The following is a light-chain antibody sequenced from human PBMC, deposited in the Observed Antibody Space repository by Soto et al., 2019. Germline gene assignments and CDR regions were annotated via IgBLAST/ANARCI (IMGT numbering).Light chain of an antibody. Sequence: QSALTQPPSVSGSPGQSITISCTGARTDVDGYDYVTWYQQHPGQAPKLMIYDVNNRPSGVSHRFSGSKSGDTASLTISGLQAEDDADYYCSSYTASAPFYIFGTGTKLTVL. CDR2: DVN. CDR1: RTDVDGYDY. CDR3: SSYTASAPFYI. J-gene: IGLJ1*01. V-gene: IGLV2-14*03.